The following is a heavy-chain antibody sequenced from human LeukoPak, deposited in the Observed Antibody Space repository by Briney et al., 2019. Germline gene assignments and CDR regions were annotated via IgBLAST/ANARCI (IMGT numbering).Heavy chain of an antibody. J-gene: IGHJ6*04. CDR1: GFTFSGYW. CDR2: IKQDGSEK. D-gene: IGHD3-10*02. CDR3: AELGITMIGGV. Sequence: GGSLRLSCAASGFTFSGYWMNWVRQAPGQGLEWVANIKQDGSEKKYVDSVKGRFTISSDNAKNSLYLQMNGLRAEATAVYYCAELGITMIGGVWGKGTTVTISS. V-gene: IGHV3-7*01.